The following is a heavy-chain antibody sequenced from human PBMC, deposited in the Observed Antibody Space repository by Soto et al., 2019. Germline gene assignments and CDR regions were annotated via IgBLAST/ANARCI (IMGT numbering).Heavy chain of an antibody. D-gene: IGHD6-6*01. CDR1: GGTFSSYA. V-gene: IGHV1-69*13. CDR2: IIPIFGTA. CDR3: ARDRWSSSAGHDY. Sequence: SVKVSCKASGGTFSSYAISWVRQAPGQGLEWMGGIIPIFGTANYAQKFQGRVTITADESTSTAYMELSSLRSEDTAVYYCARDRWSSSAGHDYWGQGTLVTVSS. J-gene: IGHJ4*02.